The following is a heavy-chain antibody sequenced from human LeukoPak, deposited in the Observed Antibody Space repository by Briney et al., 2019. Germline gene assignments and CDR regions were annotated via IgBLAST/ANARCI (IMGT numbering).Heavy chain of an antibody. D-gene: IGHD2-2*01. CDR3: ARDRDCSRTSCFNAFDV. J-gene: IGHJ3*01. Sequence: GGSLRLSCAASGFTFSTYEMHWVRQAPGKGLEWVAVISHDGNDQYYADSVKGRFTISRDNSKNALYLQMNSLRLEDTAVYYCARDRDCSRTSCFNAFDVCGQGTMAIVSS. CDR2: ISHDGNDQ. CDR1: GFTFSTYE. V-gene: IGHV3-30*04.